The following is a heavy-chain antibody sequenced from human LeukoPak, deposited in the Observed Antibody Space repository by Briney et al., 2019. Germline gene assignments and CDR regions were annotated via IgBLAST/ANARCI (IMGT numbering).Heavy chain of an antibody. CDR1: GFTFSSYS. D-gene: IGHD2-21*01. Sequence: GGSLRFSCAASGFTFSSYSINWVRQAPGKGLEWVSSISSSSSYIYYADSVKGRFTISRDNAKNSLYLQMNSLRAEDTAVYYCARRLYYYYGMDVWGQGTTVTVSS. J-gene: IGHJ6*02. CDR3: ARRLYYYYGMDV. CDR2: ISSSSSYI. V-gene: IGHV3-21*01.